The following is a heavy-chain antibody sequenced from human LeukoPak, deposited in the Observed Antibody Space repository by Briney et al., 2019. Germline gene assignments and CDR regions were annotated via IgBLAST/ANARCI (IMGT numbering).Heavy chain of an antibody. D-gene: IGHD6-13*01. CDR1: GFTFSSYW. CDR3: ALTAAGTRDY. V-gene: IGHV3-7*01. J-gene: IGHJ4*02. Sequence: GESLKISCXASGFTFSSYWMSWVRQAAGKGLEWVANIKQDGSEKYYVDSVKGRFTISRDNAKNSLYLQMNSLRAEDTAVYYCALTAAGTRDYWGQGTLVTVSS. CDR2: IKQDGSEK.